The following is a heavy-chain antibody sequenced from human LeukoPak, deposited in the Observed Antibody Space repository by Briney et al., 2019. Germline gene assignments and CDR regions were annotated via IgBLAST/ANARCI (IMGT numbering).Heavy chain of an antibody. D-gene: IGHD4-17*01. J-gene: IGHJ4*02. V-gene: IGHV3-48*03. CDR1: GFTFNNCE. CDR2: ISGSGSSI. CDR3: ASGRGFTVAKTIYDY. Sequence: GGSLRLSCTVSGFTFNNCEMNWVRQAPGKGLEWVSYISGSGSSISYADSARGRFTISRDKAKNSLYLQMNSLRVEDTAVYYCASGRGFTVAKTIYDYWGQGTLVTVSS.